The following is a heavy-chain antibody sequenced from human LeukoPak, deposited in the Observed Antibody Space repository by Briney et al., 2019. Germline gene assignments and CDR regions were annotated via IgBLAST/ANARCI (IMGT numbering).Heavy chain of an antibody. J-gene: IGHJ6*02. V-gene: IGHV3-23*01. CDR2: ISGSGGST. CDR1: GFTFSSYA. D-gene: IGHD2-8*02. Sequence: GGSLRLSCAASGFTFSSYAMSWVRQAPGKGLEWVSAISGSGGSTYYADSVKGRFTISRDNSKNTLYLQMNSLRAEDTAVYYGATNDYWFDYSYGMEVWAKGPRSPSP. CDR3: ATNDYWFDYSYGMEV.